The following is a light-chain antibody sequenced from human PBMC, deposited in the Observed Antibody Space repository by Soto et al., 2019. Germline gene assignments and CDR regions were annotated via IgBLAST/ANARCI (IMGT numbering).Light chain of an antibody. CDR2: EVD. J-gene: IGLJ1*01. CDR1: SSDVGAYNY. Sequence: QSALTQPPSASGSPGQSVTISCTGSSSDVGAYNYVSWYQQYPGKAPKLMIYEVDKRPSGVPDRFSGSKSGSTASLTVSGLQAEDEADYYCSSFAGTISLYVFGTGTKVTVL. CDR3: SSFAGTISLYV. V-gene: IGLV2-8*01.